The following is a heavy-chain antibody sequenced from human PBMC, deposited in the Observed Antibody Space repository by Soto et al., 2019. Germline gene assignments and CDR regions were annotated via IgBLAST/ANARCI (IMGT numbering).Heavy chain of an antibody. CDR2: IYGGGST. V-gene: IGHV3-53*01. J-gene: IGHJ4*02. CDR3: ARGSQWLVANYFDY. Sequence: PGGSLRLSCEVSGFTVGDNYMSWVRQAPGKGLEWVSAIYGGGSTYYADSVKGRFTISRDNAKNSLYLQMNSLRAEDTAVYYCARGSQWLVANYFDYWGQGTLVTVSS. CDR1: GFTVGDNY. D-gene: IGHD6-19*01.